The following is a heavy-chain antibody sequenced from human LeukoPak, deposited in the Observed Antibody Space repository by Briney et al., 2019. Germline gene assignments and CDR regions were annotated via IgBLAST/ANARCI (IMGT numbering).Heavy chain of an antibody. D-gene: IGHD3-10*01. Sequence: SVKVSCKASGGTFSSYAISWVRQAPGQGLEWMGGIIPIFGTANYAQKFQGRVTITADKSTSTAYMELSSLRSEDTAVYYCARDRRITMVWDGGNWFDPWGQGTLVTVSS. CDR2: IIPIFGTA. CDR1: GGTFSSYA. V-gene: IGHV1-69*06. CDR3: ARDRRITMVWDGGNWFDP. J-gene: IGHJ5*02.